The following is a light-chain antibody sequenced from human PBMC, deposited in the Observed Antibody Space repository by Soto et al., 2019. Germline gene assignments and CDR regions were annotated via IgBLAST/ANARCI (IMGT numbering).Light chain of an antibody. CDR1: QTISTY. Sequence: DIQMTQSPSSLSASVGDRVTISCRASQTISTYLNWYQQKPGTGPRLLIYRASSVKSGVPPRFSGSGSGRDFTLTISSLRPDDIATYFCQQSFSSPPWTFGQGTKV. CDR3: QQSFSSPPWT. V-gene: IGKV1-39*01. J-gene: IGKJ1*01. CDR2: RAS.